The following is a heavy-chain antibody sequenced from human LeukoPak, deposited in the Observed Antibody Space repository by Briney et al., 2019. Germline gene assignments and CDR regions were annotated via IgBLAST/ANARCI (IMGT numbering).Heavy chain of an antibody. CDR2: IYYSGST. V-gene: IGHV4-59*08. J-gene: IGHJ4*02. Sequence: PSETLSLTRTVSGGSISSYYWSWIRQPPGKGLEWIGYIYYSGSTNYNPSLKSRVTISVDTSKNQFSLKLSSVTAADTAVYYCASSSSGSPEDFDYWGQGTLVTVSS. CDR1: GGSISSYY. CDR3: ASSSSGSPEDFDY. D-gene: IGHD1-26*01.